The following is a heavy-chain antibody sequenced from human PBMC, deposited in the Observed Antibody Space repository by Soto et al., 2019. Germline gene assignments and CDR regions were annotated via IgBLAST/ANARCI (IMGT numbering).Heavy chain of an antibody. V-gene: IGHV4-59*12. D-gene: IGHD3-10*01. CDR2: IYYSGST. CDR3: ATGIRGVMVNGAFDI. CDR1: GGCISSYY. J-gene: IGHJ3*02. Sequence: SETLSLTCTVSGGCISSYYWSWIRQPPGKGLEWIGYIYYSGSTNYNPSLKSRVTISVDTSKNQFSLKLSSVTAADTAVYYCATGIRGVMVNGAFDIWGQGTIVTVSS.